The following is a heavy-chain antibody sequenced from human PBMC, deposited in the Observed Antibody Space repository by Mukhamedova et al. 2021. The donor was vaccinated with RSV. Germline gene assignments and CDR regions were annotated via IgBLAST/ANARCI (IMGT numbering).Heavy chain of an antibody. J-gene: IGHJ5*02. CDR3: VTLDAPGWFDP. CDR2: ISYNGGST. V-gene: IGHV3-64D*06. Sequence: SSYAMHWVRQAPGKGLEYVSAISYNGGSTYYADSVRGRFTISRDNSKNTLYLQMSSLRAEDTTVYYCVTLDAPGWFDPWGQGTLV. CDR1: SSYA.